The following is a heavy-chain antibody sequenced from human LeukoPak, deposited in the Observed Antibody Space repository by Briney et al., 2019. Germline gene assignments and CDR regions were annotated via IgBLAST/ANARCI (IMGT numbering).Heavy chain of an antibody. D-gene: IGHD6-19*01. J-gene: IGHJ4*02. CDR1: GFTFSRYW. CDR3: ATKQWLAPPPDS. Sequence: GGSLRLSCAASGFTFSRYWMLWVRQAPGKGLESVSRINTDGTVTTYADSVKGRFTVSRDDADNTMFLQMNSVRDEDTAVYYCATKQWLAPPPDSWGQGTPVTVSS. CDR2: INTDGTVT. V-gene: IGHV3-74*01.